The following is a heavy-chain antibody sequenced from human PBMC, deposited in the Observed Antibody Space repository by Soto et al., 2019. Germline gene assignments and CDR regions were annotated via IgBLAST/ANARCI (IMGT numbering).Heavy chain of an antibody. CDR2: ISISSSTI. CDR3: ARDGATTGHWDY. D-gene: IGHD1-26*01. J-gene: IGHJ4*02. CDR1: GFTFSTFS. Sequence: EVQLVESGGDLVQPGGSLRLSCAASGFTFSTFSMKWVRQAPGKGLEWISYISISSSTIHYADSVKGRFTISRDNAKSSLYLQMDRLRDDDTAVYYCARDGATTGHWDYWGQGTLVTVSS. V-gene: IGHV3-48*02.